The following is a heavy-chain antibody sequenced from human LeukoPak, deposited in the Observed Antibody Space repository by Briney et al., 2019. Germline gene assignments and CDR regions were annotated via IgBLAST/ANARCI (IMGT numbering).Heavy chain of an antibody. J-gene: IGHJ4*02. CDR2: ISSSSSTI. CDR1: GFTFSSYS. D-gene: IGHD1-26*01. Sequence: GGSLRLSCAASGFTFSSYSMNWVRQAPGKGLEWVSHISSSSSTIYYADSVKGRFTISRDNAKNSLYLQMNSLRAEDTAVYYCARRRDSGSLQHFDYWGQGTLVTVSS. CDR3: ARRRDSGSLQHFDY. V-gene: IGHV3-48*04.